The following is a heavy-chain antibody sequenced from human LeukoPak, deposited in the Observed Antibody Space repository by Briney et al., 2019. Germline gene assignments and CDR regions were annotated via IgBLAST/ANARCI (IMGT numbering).Heavy chain of an antibody. J-gene: IGHJ4*02. CDR3: ARDWDSSSWYPSPFY. CDR2: ISAYNGNT. D-gene: IGHD6-13*01. CDR1: GYTFTSYG. Sequence: ASVNVSCKASGYTFTSYGISWVRQAPGQGLEWMGWISAYNGNTNYAQKLQGRVTMTTDTSTSTAYMELRSLRSDDTAVYYCARDWDSSSWYPSPFYWGQGTLVTVSS. V-gene: IGHV1-18*01.